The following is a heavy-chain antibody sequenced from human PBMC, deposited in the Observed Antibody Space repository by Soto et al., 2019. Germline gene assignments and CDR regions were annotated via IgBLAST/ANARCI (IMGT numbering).Heavy chain of an antibody. CDR1: WCTFISYG. D-gene: IGHD1-1*01. CDR3: ARDPWANGTTPSFDY. Sequence: GVSLRLSWAASWCTFISYGSHWVRQAPGKGLEWVAVIWHDGSIKKYGDSVKGRFTISRDNSKNTLYLQMNSLRAEDTAVYYCARDPWANGTTPSFDYWGQGILVTVSS. V-gene: IGHV3-33*01. J-gene: IGHJ4*02. CDR2: IWHDGSIK.